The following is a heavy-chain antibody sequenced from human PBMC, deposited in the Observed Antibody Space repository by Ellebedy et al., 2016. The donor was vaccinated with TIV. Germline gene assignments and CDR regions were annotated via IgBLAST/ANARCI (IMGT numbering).Heavy chain of an antibody. J-gene: IGHJ4*02. Sequence: GESLKISXAASGFTFSSYAMSWVRQAPGKGLEWVSAISGSGGSTYYADSVKGRFTISRDNSKNTLYLQMNSLRAEDTAVYYCAKDMGSIAARPSWGQGTLVTVSS. D-gene: IGHD6-6*01. V-gene: IGHV3-23*01. CDR1: GFTFSSYA. CDR3: AKDMGSIAARPS. CDR2: ISGSGGST.